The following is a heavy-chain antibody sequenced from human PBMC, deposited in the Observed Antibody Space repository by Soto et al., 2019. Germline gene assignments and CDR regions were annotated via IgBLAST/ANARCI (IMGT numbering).Heavy chain of an antibody. CDR2: IDYNGRA. Sequence: SETLSLTCSVSDGSVTGYCWSWIRQPPGKGLEWIGCIDYNGRAHYNPSLTSLVTMSLDTSNNHFSLKLSSVTTTDTAVYYCARGPDHSKVGYWGQGTLVTVS. J-gene: IGHJ4*02. CDR3: ARGPDHSKVGY. V-gene: IGHV4-59*02. CDR1: DGSVTGYC. D-gene: IGHD4-4*01.